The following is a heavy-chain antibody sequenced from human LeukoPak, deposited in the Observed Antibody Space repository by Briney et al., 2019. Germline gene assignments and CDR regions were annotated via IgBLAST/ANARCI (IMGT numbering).Heavy chain of an antibody. CDR2: ITSSSNYI. CDR3: ARVRRYFDWCLDY. Sequence: GGSLRLSCAAPGFTFDSYSMNWVRQAPGKGLEWVSSITSSSNYIYYADSVKGRFTISRDNAKNSLYLQMNSLRAEDTAVYYCARVRRYFDWCLDYWGQGTLVTVSS. J-gene: IGHJ4*02. V-gene: IGHV3-21*04. D-gene: IGHD3-9*01. CDR1: GFTFDSYS.